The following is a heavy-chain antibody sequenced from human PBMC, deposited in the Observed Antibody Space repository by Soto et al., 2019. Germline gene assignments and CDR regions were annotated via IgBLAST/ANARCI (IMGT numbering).Heavy chain of an antibody. CDR3: AKTVLWFGELYRFDP. J-gene: IGHJ5*02. V-gene: IGHV3-23*01. D-gene: IGHD3-10*01. Sequence: PGGSLRLSCAASGFTFSSYAMSWVRQAPGKGLEWVSAISGSGGSTHYADSVKGRFTISRDNSKNTLYLQMNSLRAEDTAVYYCAKTVLWFGELYRFDPWGQGTLVTVSS. CDR1: GFTFSSYA. CDR2: ISGSGGST.